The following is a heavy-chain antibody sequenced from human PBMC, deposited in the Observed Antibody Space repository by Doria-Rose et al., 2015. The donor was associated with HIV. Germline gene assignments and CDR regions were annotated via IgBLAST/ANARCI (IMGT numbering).Heavy chain of an antibody. CDR1: GVSLSSPGMG. V-gene: IGHV2-26*01. D-gene: IGHD6-13*01. Sequence: QITLKESGPVLVKPTETLTLTCTVSGVSLSSPGMGVSWIRQPPRKALEWVANIFSDDVRSYKTSLKSRLTISSGTSKSQVVLTMTDMDPVDTATYYCARIKSGRWYHKYYFDFWGQGTLVIVSA. J-gene: IGHJ4*02. CDR3: ARIKSGRWYHKYYFDF. CDR2: IFSDDVR.